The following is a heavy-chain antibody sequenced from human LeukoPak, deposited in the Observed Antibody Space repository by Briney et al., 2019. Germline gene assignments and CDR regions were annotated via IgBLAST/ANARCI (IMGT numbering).Heavy chain of an antibody. Sequence: SETLSLTCTVSGGSISSYYWSWIRQPAGKGLEWIGRIYTSGSTNYNPSLKSRVTISVDTSKNQFSLKLSSVTAADTAVYYCARVTVVVVAATEEYNWFDPWGQGTLVTVSS. CDR3: ARVTVVVVAATEEYNWFDP. D-gene: IGHD2-15*01. V-gene: IGHV4-4*07. CDR2: IYTSGST. J-gene: IGHJ5*02. CDR1: GGSISSYY.